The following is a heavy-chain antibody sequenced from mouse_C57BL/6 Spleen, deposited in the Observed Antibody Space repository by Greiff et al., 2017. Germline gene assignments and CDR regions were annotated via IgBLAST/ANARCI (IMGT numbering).Heavy chain of an antibody. CDR1: GYTFTSYW. Sequence: QVQLQQPGAELVMPGASVKLSCKASGYTFTSYWMHWVKQRPGQGLEWIGEIDPSDSYTNYNQKFKGKSTLTVDKSSSPAYMQLSSLTSEDSAVYYCATLPDGGLAYWGQGTLVTVSA. CDR2: IDPSDSYT. CDR3: ATLPDGGLAY. J-gene: IGHJ3*01. V-gene: IGHV1-69*01.